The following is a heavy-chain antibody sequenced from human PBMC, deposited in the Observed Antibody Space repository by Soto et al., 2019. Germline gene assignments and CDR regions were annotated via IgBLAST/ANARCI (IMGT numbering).Heavy chain of an antibody. Sequence: GGALRLSCAASGFTFSSYGMHWVRQAPGKGLEWVAVISYDGSNKYYADSVKGRFTISRDNSKNTLYLQMNSLRAEDTAVYYCAKRSITLFGVVLEYGMDVWRQGPTVTVSS. D-gene: IGHD3-3*01. CDR1: GFTFSSYG. J-gene: IGHJ6*02. CDR3: AKRSITLFGVVLEYGMDV. CDR2: ISYDGSNK. V-gene: IGHV3-30*18.